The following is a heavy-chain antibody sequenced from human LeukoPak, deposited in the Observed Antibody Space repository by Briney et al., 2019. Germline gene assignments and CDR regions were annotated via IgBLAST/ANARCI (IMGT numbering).Heavy chain of an antibody. CDR2: ISSSSSYI. CDR1: GFTFSSYS. Sequence: GGSLRLSCAASGFTFSSYSMNWVRQAPGKGLEWVSSISSSSSYIYYADSVKGRFTISRDNAKNSLYLQMNSLSAEDTAVYYCASDSEDSSGSFDYWGQGTLVTVSS. J-gene: IGHJ4*02. V-gene: IGHV3-21*01. CDR3: ASDSEDSSGSFDY. D-gene: IGHD3-22*01.